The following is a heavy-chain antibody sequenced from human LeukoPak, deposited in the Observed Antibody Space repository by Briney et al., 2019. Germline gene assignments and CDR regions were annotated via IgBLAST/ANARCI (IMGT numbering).Heavy chain of an antibody. Sequence: ASVKVSCKASGYTFSTYGISWVRQAPGQGLEWMGWISAYNGHTNYAQKFQGRVTMTTDTSTSTAYMELTSLTSDDTAVYHCARDKDLGAVAGTFDYWGQGTLVTVSS. CDR3: ARDKDLGAVAGTFDY. CDR2: ISAYNGHT. J-gene: IGHJ4*02. V-gene: IGHV1-18*01. CDR1: GYTFSTYG. D-gene: IGHD6-19*01.